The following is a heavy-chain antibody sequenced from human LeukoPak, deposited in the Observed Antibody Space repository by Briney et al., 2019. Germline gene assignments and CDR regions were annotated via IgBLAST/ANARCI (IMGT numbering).Heavy chain of an antibody. CDR2: ISSSSSYI. V-gene: IGHV3-21*01. J-gene: IGHJ4*02. CDR1: GFTFSTYS. D-gene: IGHD6-19*01. Sequence: GGSPRVSSAASGFTFSTYSMNWIRQAPGKGLEWDSSISSSSSYIHYADSVKGRFTISRDNAKNSLFLQMNSLRVEVTAVYYCARRFTGSAWFPLGYWGQGTLVTVSS. CDR3: ARRFTGSAWFPLGY.